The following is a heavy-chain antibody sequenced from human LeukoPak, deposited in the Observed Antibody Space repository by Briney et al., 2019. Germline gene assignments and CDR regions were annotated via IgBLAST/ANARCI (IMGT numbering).Heavy chain of an antibody. CDR2: INPNSGGT. D-gene: IGHD3-10*01. CDR1: GYTFTGYY. CDR3: ARKFMVRGVPNGAFDI. J-gene: IGHJ3*02. V-gene: IGHV1-2*02. Sequence: ASVKVSCKASGYTFTGYYMHWVRQAPGQGLGWMGWINPNSGGTNYAQKFQGRVTMTRDTSISTAYMELSRLRSDDTAVYYCARKFMVRGVPNGAFDIWGQGTMVTVSS.